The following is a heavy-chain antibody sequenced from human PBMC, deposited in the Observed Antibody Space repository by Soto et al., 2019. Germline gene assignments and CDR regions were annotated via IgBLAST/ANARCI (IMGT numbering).Heavy chain of an antibody. D-gene: IGHD5-18*01. Sequence: SETLSLTCTVSGGSISSSSYYWGWIRQPPGKGLEWIGSIYYSGSTYYNPSLKSRVTISVDTSKNQFSLKLSSVTAADTAVYYCAGHRIQLREGGYYYYGMDVWGQGTTVTVSS. CDR1: GGSISSSSYY. CDR2: IYYSGST. J-gene: IGHJ6*02. V-gene: IGHV4-39*01. CDR3: AGHRIQLREGGYYYYGMDV.